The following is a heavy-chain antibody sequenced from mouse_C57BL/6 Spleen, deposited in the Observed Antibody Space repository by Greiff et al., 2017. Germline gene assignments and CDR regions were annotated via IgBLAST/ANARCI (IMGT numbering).Heavy chain of an antibody. D-gene: IGHD1-1*01. CDR3: ARGDYGSSPFDY. V-gene: IGHV1-61*01. CDR2: IYPSDSET. J-gene: IGHJ2*01. Sequence: QVQLQQPGAELVRPGSSVKLSCKASGYTFTSYWMDWVKQRPGQGLEWIGNIYPSDSETHYNQKFKDKATLTVDKSSSTAYMQLSSLTSEASAVYYCARGDYGSSPFDYWGQGTTLTVSS. CDR1: GYTFTSYW.